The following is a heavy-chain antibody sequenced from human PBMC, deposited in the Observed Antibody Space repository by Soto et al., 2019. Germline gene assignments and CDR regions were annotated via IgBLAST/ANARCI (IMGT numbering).Heavy chain of an antibody. CDR3: AKDNKFQGQRGIFAVVIYYFDH. J-gene: IGHJ4*02. CDR2: MSSDGSYT. CDR1: GFNFIIYG. V-gene: IGHV3-30*18. D-gene: IGHD3-3*01. Sequence: GSLRLSCAASGFNFIIYGMHWVRQAPGKGLEWIAGMSSDGSYTPYADSMKGRFTISRDNSKNTLFLQMNSLRAEDTAVYYCAKDNKFQGQRGIFAVVIYYFDHWGQGTLVTVSS.